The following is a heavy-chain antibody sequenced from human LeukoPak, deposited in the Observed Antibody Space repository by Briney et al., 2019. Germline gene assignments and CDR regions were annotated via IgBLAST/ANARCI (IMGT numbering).Heavy chain of an antibody. D-gene: IGHD1-26*01. V-gene: IGHV1-24*01. Sequence: ASVKVSCKVSGYTLTELSMHWVRQAPGKGLDWMGGFDPEDGETIYAQKFQGRVTMTEDTSTDTAYMELSSLRSEDTAVYYCATDHSKAVGATLQYAFDIWGQGTMVTVSS. CDR1: GYTLTELS. J-gene: IGHJ3*02. CDR3: ATDHSKAVGATLQYAFDI. CDR2: FDPEDGET.